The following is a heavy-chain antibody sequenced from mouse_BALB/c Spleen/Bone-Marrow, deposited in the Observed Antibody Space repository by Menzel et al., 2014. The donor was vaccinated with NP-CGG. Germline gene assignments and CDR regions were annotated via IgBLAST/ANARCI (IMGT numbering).Heavy chain of an antibody. D-gene: IGHD3-3*01. CDR1: GFTSTDYH. CDR3: ARDKGRVFFDY. Sequence: EVKLVESGGGLVQPGGSLRLSCAPSGFTSTDYHMNWVRQPPGKALEWLGFIRNKANGYTTEYSASVKGRFTISRDNSQNILYLQMNTLRAEDSATYYCARDKGRVFFDYWGQGTTLTVSS. V-gene: IGHV7-3*02. CDR2: IRNKANGYTT. J-gene: IGHJ2*01.